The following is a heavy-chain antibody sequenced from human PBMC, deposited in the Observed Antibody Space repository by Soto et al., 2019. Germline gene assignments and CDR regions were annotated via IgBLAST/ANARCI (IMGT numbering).Heavy chain of an antibody. Sequence: PGGSLRLSCAASGFTFSSFSMNWVRQAPGKGLEWVSYISSSGSTIYYADSVKGRFTISRDNAKNSLYLQMSSLRAEDTAVYYCARDYASVPDRETDYWGQGTLVTVSS. V-gene: IGHV3-48*01. D-gene: IGHD2-2*01. CDR3: ARDYASVPDRETDY. J-gene: IGHJ4*02. CDR2: ISSSGSTI. CDR1: GFTFSSFS.